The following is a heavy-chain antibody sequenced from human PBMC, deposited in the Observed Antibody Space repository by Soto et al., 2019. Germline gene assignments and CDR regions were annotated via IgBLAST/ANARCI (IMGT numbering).Heavy chain of an antibody. V-gene: IGHV1-18*01. D-gene: IGHD3-16*01. CDR3: AMVDVYVTPSPQDV. CDR1: GYTFTRYG. CDR2: INTYNGNT. Sequence: QVQLVQSGAEVKNPGASVKVACKASGYTFTRYGIGWARQAPGQGLEWMGWINTYNGNTNYAQTVQGRVTLTTATSTSTAYMELRSLRSNDTAIYYCAMVDVYVTPSPQDVWGQGTTVIVSS. J-gene: IGHJ6*02.